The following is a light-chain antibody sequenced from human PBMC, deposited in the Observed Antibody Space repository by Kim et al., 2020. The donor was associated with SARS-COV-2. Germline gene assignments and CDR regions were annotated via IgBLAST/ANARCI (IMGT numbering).Light chain of an antibody. CDR2: GAS. CDR3: QQYNNWPRPIT. J-gene: IGKJ5*01. V-gene: IGKV3-15*01. Sequence: PGERATLSCRASQSVSSNLAWYQQKPGQAPRLLIYGASTRATGIPARFSGSGSGTEFTLTISSLQSEDFAVYYCQQYNNWPRPITFGQGTRLEIK. CDR1: QSVSSN.